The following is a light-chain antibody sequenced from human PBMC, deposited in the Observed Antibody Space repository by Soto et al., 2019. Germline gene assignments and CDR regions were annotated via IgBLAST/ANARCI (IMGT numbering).Light chain of an antibody. J-gene: IGLJ1*01. CDR1: SSDVGAYNY. V-gene: IGLV2-14*01. Sequence: QSALTQPASVSGSPGQSITISCAGTSSDVGAYNYVSWYQQHPGKAPKLMIYEVSNRPSGVSNRFSGSKSGDTASLTISGLQAEDEAAYYSTSYTNSNTLGVFGTGTKLTVL. CDR3: TSYTNSNTLGV. CDR2: EVS.